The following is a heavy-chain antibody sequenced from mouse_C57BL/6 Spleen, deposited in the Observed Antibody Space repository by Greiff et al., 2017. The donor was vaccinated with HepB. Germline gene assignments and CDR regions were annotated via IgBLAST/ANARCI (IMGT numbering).Heavy chain of an antibody. CDR2: INYDGSST. CDR3: ARDRYYYGSTYEGYAMDY. CDR1: GFTFSDYY. J-gene: IGHJ4*01. Sequence: EVQLVESAGGLVQPGSSMKLSCTASGFTFSDYYMAWVRQVPEKGLEWVANINYDGSSTYYLDSLKSRFIISRDNAKNILYLQMSSLKSEDTATYYCARDRYYYGSTYEGYAMDYWGQGTSVTVSS. D-gene: IGHD1-1*01. V-gene: IGHV5-16*01.